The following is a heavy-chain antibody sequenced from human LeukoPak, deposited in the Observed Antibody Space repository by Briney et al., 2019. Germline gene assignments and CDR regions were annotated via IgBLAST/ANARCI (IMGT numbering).Heavy chain of an antibody. V-gene: IGHV3-23*01. Sequence: GGSLRLSCAASGFTFSSYAMSWVRQAPGKGLEWVSFISGSGGSTYYVDSVKGRFTISRDNSKNTLYLQMNSLRAEDTAVYYCARGGGWRSSHVPNDYWGQGTLVTVSS. CDR1: GFTFSSYA. CDR3: ARGGGWRSSHVPNDY. CDR2: ISGSGGST. D-gene: IGHD6-19*01. J-gene: IGHJ4*02.